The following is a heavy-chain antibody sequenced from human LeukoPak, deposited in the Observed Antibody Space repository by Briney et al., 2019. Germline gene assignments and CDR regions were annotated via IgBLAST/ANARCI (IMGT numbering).Heavy chain of an antibody. J-gene: IGHJ4*02. CDR2: IKQSGSEK. CDR3: AARSSGNPYF. V-gene: IGHV3-7*03. D-gene: IGHD1-26*01. Sequence: GGSVRLSCTASGLTLRKYWVMWVREARGKGRQSVAKIKQSGSEKHYLDSVQRRFTISRDNAENSLYLQMNSLRVEDTAVYYCAARSSGNPYFWGQGTSFTVSS. CDR1: GLTLRKYW.